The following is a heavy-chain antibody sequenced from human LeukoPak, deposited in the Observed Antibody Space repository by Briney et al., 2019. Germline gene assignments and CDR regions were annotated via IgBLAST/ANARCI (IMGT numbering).Heavy chain of an antibody. V-gene: IGHV4-4*09. CDR2: IYTSGRT. J-gene: IGHJ4*02. Sequence: NPSETLSLTCTVSGGSSSSFYWSWIRQPSGKGLEWIGYIYTSGRTNYNPSLKSRVTISADTSKNQFSLKLSSVTGADSAVYYCAGSSGSYRYYFDYWGQGTLVTVSS. D-gene: IGHD1-26*01. CDR1: GGSSSSFY. CDR3: AGSSGSYRYYFDY.